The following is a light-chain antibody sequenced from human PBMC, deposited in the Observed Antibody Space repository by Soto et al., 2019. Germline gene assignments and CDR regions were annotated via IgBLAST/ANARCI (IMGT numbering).Light chain of an antibody. CDR2: DVS. CDR1: SSDVGAYNS. CDR3: SSSTTSTTRV. V-gene: IGLV2-14*03. Sequence: QSALTQPASVSGSPGQSITLSCTGTSSDVGAYNSVSWYQQHPGKAPKLIIYDVSNRPSGVSNRFSGSKSGNTASLTIYGLQAEDEADYYCSSSTTSTTRVFGTGTKLTVL. J-gene: IGLJ1*01.